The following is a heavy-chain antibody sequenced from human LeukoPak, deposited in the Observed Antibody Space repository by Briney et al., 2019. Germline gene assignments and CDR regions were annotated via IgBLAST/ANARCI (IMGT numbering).Heavy chain of an antibody. Sequence: PSETLSFTCTVSGSSISNSNHYWGWIRQPPGKGLEWIGSISSSGSTYYNPSHKSRVTISVDMSKNQFSLKLTSVTAADTAVYFCARPVTVIRGVGWFDPWGQGTLVTVSS. V-gene: IGHV4-39*01. J-gene: IGHJ5*02. CDR1: GSSISNSNHY. CDR3: ARPVTVIRGVGWFDP. D-gene: IGHD3-10*01. CDR2: ISSSGST.